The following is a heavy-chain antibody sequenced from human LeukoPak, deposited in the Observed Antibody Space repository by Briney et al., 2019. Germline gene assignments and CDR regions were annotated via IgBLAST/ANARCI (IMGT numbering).Heavy chain of an antibody. CDR2: IYSGGTT. D-gene: IGHD1-26*01. CDR1: GFSVSSNY. J-gene: IGHJ4*02. V-gene: IGHV3-66*01. CDR3: AKDQSGSYYVPFDY. Sequence: GGSLRLSWAASGFSVSSNYISWVRQAPGKGLEWVSLIYSGGTTYYADSVKGRFTISRDNSKDTLYLQMNSLRAEDTAVYYCAKDQSGSYYVPFDYWGQGTLVTVSS.